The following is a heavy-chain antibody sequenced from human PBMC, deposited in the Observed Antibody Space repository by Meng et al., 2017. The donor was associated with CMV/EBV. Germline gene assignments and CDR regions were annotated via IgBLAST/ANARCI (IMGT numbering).Heavy chain of an antibody. V-gene: IGHV3-23*01. CDR3: AKFYDTTGGYYYYGMDV. J-gene: IGHJ6*02. D-gene: IGHD3-22*01. CDR2: ISGSGGST. CDR1: GFTISSYA. Sequence: GGSLRLSCAASGFTISSYAMSWVRQAPGKGLEWVSAISGSGGSTYYADSVKGRFTISRDNSKNTLYLQMNSLRAEDTAVYYCAKFYDTTGGYYYYGMDVWGQGTTVTVSS.